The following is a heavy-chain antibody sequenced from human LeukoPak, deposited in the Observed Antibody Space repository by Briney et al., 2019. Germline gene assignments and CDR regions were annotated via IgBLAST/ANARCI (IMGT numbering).Heavy chain of an antibody. V-gene: IGHV4-34*01. CDR2: INHSGST. J-gene: IGHJ4*02. D-gene: IGHD6-19*01. CDR1: GGSFSGYY. CDR3: ARQYSSDWYFSFDY. Sequence: SETLSLTCAVYGGSFSGYYWSWIRQPPGKGLEWIGEINHSGSTNYNPSLKSRVTISVDTSKNQFSLKLSSVTAADTAVYYCARQYSSDWYFSFDYWGQGTLVTVSS.